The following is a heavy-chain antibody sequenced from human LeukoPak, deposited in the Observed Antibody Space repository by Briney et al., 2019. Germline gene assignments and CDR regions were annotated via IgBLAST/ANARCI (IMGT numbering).Heavy chain of an antibody. Sequence: GESLKISCKGSGYSFTSNWIAWVRQMPGKGLEWMGIVYPGDSDTRYSPSFQGQVTISADKSISTAYLQWSSLKASDSAMYYCASARHYGSGSYPDYWGQGTLVTVSS. J-gene: IGHJ4*02. CDR2: VYPGDSDT. CDR3: ASARHYGSGSYPDY. D-gene: IGHD3-10*01. CDR1: GYSFTSNW. V-gene: IGHV5-51*01.